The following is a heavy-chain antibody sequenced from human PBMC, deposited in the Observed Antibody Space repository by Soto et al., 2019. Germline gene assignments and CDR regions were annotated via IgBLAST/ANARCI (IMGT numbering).Heavy chain of an antibody. J-gene: IGHJ4*02. CDR2: ISAYNGNT. V-gene: IGHV1-18*01. Sequence: ASVKVSCKVSGYTFTSYAMHWVRQAPGQGLEWMGWISAYNGNTNYAQKLQGRVTMTTDTSTSTAYMELRSLRSDDTAVYYCARDRYSYGPFDYWGQGTLVTVSS. D-gene: IGHD5-18*01. CDR3: ARDRYSYGPFDY. CDR1: GYTFTSYA.